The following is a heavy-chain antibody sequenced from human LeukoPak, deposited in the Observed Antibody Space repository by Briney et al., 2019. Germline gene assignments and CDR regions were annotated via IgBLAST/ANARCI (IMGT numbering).Heavy chain of an antibody. Sequence: SVKVSCTASGGTFSSYAISWVRQAPGQGLEWMGGIIPIFGTANYAQKFQGRVTITADESTSTAYMELSSLRSEDTAVYYCARDRKNYYDSSGYSDFDYWGQGTLVTVSS. V-gene: IGHV1-69*13. CDR1: GGTFSSYA. J-gene: IGHJ4*02. CDR3: ARDRKNYYDSSGYSDFDY. D-gene: IGHD3-22*01. CDR2: IIPIFGTA.